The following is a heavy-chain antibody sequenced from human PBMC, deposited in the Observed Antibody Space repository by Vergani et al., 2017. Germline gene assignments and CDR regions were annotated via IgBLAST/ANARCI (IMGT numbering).Heavy chain of an antibody. D-gene: IGHD2-2*01. V-gene: IGHV1-46*01. J-gene: IGHJ6*02. Sequence: QVQLVQSGAEVKKPGASVKVSCKASGYTFTSYYMHWVRQAPGQGLEWMGIINPSGGSTSYAQKFQGRVTMTRDTSTSTVYMELSSLRSEDTAVYYCARADWGYCSSTSCSSLVGYYYYGMDVWGQGTTVTVSS. CDR3: ARADWGYCSSTSCSSLVGYYYYGMDV. CDR1: GYTFTSYY. CDR2: INPSGGST.